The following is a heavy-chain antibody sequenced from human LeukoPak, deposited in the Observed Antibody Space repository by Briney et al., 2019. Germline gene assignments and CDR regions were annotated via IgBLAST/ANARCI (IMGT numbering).Heavy chain of an antibody. D-gene: IGHD5-18*01. Sequence: SGGSLRLSCAASGFTFSSNWMHWVRQAPGKGLVWVSRINEDGSTTNYADSVKGRSTIFRDNAKNTLYLQMNSLRAEDTAVYYCGRGGWTEIWSNKYFDYWGQGTQVIVSS. CDR3: GRGGWTEIWSNKYFDY. CDR2: INEDGSTT. CDR1: GFTFSSNW. J-gene: IGHJ4*02. V-gene: IGHV3-74*01.